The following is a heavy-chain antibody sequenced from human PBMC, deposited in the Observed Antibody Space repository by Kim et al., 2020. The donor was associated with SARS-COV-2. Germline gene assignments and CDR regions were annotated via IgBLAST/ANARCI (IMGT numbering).Heavy chain of an antibody. Sequence: SETCPSPALSGGSISSSSYYWGWIRQPPGKGLEWIGSIYYSGSTYYNPSLKSRVTISVDTSKNQFSLKLSSVTAADTAVYYCVRTVEDIVVVVAATATPPWFDPWGQGTLAT. J-gene: IGHJ5*02. CDR3: VRTVEDIVVVVAATATPPWFDP. CDR2: IYYSGST. V-gene: IGHV4-39*01. D-gene: IGHD2-15*01. CDR1: GSISSSSYY.